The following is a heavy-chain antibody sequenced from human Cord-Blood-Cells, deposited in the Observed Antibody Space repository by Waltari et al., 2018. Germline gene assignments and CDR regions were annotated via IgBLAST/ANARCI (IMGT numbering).Heavy chain of an antibody. CDR2: IIPIFGTA. J-gene: IGHJ6*03. V-gene: IGHV1-69*01. CDR1: GGTFSRDA. Sequence: QVQLVQSGAAGKKPGSPVKVSCKASGGTFSRDAISCVRHARGQGLEWMGGIIPIFGTANYAQKFQGRVTITADESTSTAYMELSSLRSEDTVVYYCARVGEANYYYYYMDVWGKGTTVTVSS. CDR3: ARVGEANYYYYYMDV. D-gene: IGHD3-16*01.